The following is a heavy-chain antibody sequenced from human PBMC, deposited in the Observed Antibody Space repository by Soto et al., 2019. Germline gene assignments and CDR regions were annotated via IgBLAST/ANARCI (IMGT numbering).Heavy chain of an antibody. CDR1: GYTFTSYG. CDR3: ARHFSDIVVVVAATPLDY. Sequence: QVQLVQSGAEVKKPGASVKVSCKASGYTFTSYGISWVRQAPGQGLEWMGWISAYNGNTNYAQKLQGRVTMTTGTSTSTAYMELRSLRSDDTAVYYCARHFSDIVVVVAATPLDYWGQGTLVTVSS. D-gene: IGHD2-15*01. CDR2: ISAYNGNT. J-gene: IGHJ4*02. V-gene: IGHV1-18*01.